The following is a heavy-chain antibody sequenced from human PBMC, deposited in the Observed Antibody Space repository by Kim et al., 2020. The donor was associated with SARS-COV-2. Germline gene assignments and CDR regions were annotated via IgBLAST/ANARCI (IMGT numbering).Heavy chain of an antibody. V-gene: IGHV4-59*08. Sequence: SETLSLTCTVSGGSISSYYWSWIRQPPGKGLEWIGYIYYSGSTNYNPSLKSRVTISVDTSKNQFSLKLSSVTAADTAVYYCASDSSGYWASALDIWGQGTMVTVSS. J-gene: IGHJ3*02. CDR1: GGSISSYY. CDR2: IYYSGST. D-gene: IGHD3-22*01. CDR3: ASDSSGYWASALDI.